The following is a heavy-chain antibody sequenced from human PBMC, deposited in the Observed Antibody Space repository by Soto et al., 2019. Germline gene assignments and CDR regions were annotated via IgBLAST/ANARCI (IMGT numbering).Heavy chain of an antibody. CDR3: AKMSSENYYDPVFS. J-gene: IGHJ5*02. CDR2: ISSSGNTI. CDR1: GFTFSDYY. D-gene: IGHD3-22*01. Sequence: QVQRVESGGGVVKTSGSLRIACAAAGFTFSDYYMSWVRQAPGKGLEWVSYISSSGNTIYYADSVKGRCTISRDNAKNAVYLQMNSLRAEDTALYFCAKMSSENYYDPVFSWGQGTLVTVSS. V-gene: IGHV3-11*01.